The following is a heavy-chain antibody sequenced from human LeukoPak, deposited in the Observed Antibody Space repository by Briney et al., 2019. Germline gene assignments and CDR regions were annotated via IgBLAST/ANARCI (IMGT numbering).Heavy chain of an antibody. J-gene: IGHJ3*02. CDR1: GGSFSGYY. CDR3: ARAYYYGSGRPSPYDAFDI. CDR2: INHCGST. V-gene: IGHV4-34*01. Sequence: SETLSLTCAVYGGSFSGYYWSWIRQPPGKGLEWIGEINHCGSTNYNPSLKSRVTISVDTSKNQFSLKLSSVTAADTAVYYCARAYYYGSGRPSPYDAFDIWGQGTMVTVSS. D-gene: IGHD3-10*01.